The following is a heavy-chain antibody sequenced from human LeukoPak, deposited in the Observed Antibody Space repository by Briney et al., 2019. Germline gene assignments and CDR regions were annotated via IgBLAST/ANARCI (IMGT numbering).Heavy chain of an antibody. CDR1: GFTFSSYS. J-gene: IGHJ5*02. CDR2: ISGSGGST. V-gene: IGHV3-23*01. D-gene: IGHD6-13*01. Sequence: PGGSLRLSCAASGFTFSSYSMNWVRQAPGKGLEWVSAISGSGGSTYYADSVKGRFTISRDNSKNTLYLQMNSLRAEDTAVYYCAKDPEQQLVLDWFDPWGQGTLVTVSS. CDR3: AKDPEQQLVLDWFDP.